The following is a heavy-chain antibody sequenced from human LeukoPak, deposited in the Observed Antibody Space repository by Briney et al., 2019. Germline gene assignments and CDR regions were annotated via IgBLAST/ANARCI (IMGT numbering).Heavy chain of an antibody. V-gene: IGHV4-59*08. Sequence: SETLSLTCTVSGGSISSYYWSWIRQPPGKRLEWIGYINYSGSTNYSPSLKSRVTISVDTSKNQFSLKLSSVSAADTAVYYCARQAAPRSWFDPWGQGTLVTVSS. D-gene: IGHD6-13*01. CDR1: GGSISSYY. CDR3: ARQAAPRSWFDP. CDR2: INYSGST. J-gene: IGHJ5*02.